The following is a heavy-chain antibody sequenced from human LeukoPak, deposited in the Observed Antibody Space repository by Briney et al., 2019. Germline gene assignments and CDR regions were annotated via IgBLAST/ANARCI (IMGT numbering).Heavy chain of an antibody. CDR3: ARGMSATSGYLELEY. D-gene: IGHD3-22*01. V-gene: IGHV3-23*01. J-gene: IGHJ4*02. Sequence: GGSLRLSCAASGFTFSRYAMSWVRQSPGKGLEWVSAISGSGGNTYSADSVKGRCTISRDNSLQTLFLHMNSLRAEDTAVYYCARGMSATSGYLELEYWGQGALLTAST. CDR1: GFTFSRYA. CDR2: ISGSGGNT.